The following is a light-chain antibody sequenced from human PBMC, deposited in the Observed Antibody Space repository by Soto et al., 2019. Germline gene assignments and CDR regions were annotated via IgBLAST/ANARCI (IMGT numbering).Light chain of an antibody. CDR2: GAS. CDR1: QSVNDDK. V-gene: IGKV3-20*01. J-gene: IGKJ1*01. Sequence: EIVLTQSLGTLSLSPGERATLSCRASQSVNDDKLAWHQQKPGQAPRLLIYGASRRATGIPERFSGSGSGTDFTLTISRLEPEDFAVYYCQQHANTPWTFGQGTKVDIK. CDR3: QQHANTPWT.